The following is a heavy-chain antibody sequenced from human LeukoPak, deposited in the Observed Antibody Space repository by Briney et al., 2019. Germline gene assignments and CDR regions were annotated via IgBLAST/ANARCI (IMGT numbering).Heavy chain of an antibody. CDR2: LFHSGTR. CDR1: DGSISGHY. Sequence: PSETLSLTCTGSDGSISGHYWNWIRQPPGKGLEWIGYLFHSGTRRYNPSLKSRVTISADTTKNQIFLTLNSTTAADTAVYYCARRRGWKQQLVYFDYWGQGTLATVSS. D-gene: IGHD6-13*01. J-gene: IGHJ4*02. V-gene: IGHV4-59*08. CDR3: ARRRGWKQQLVYFDY.